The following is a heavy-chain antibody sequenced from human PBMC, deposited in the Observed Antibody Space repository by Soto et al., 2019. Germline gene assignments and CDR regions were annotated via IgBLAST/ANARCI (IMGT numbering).Heavy chain of an antibody. D-gene: IGHD6-13*01. V-gene: IGHV1-69*13. J-gene: IGHJ6*02. Sequence: SVKVSCKASGDTFSSYAISWVRQAPGQGLEWMGGIIPIFGTANYAQKFQGRVTITADESTSTAYMELSSLRSEDTAVYYCARGFTIAAAGVDYHYAMDVWGQGTTVTVSS. CDR3: ARGFTIAAAGVDYHYAMDV. CDR2: IIPIFGTA. CDR1: GDTFSSYA.